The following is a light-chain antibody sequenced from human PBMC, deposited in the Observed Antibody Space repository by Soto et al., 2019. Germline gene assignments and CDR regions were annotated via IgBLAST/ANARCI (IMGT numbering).Light chain of an antibody. V-gene: IGKV3-20*01. J-gene: IGKJ1*01. Sequence: DMVLTQSPGTLSLSPGERATLSCRASQSVTNNYLAWYQQKPGQAPRLLIADAPRRATGIPYRFSGSGSGTDVTLTISRLGPEDFAVYYCQQCARSPLTFGQGTKVEMK. CDR1: QSVTNNY. CDR3: QQCARSPLT. CDR2: DAP.